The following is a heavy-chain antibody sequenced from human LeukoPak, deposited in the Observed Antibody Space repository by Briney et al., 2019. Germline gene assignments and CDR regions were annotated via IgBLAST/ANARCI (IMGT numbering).Heavy chain of an antibody. Sequence: GASVKVSCKASGYTFTSYAMHWVRQAPGQRLEWMGWINAGNGNTKYSQKFQGRVTITRDPSASTAYMELSSLRSEDTAVYYCARDRLAVAGTELDYWGQGTLVTVSS. V-gene: IGHV1-3*01. J-gene: IGHJ4*02. CDR3: ARDRLAVAGTELDY. CDR1: GYTFTSYA. CDR2: INAGNGNT. D-gene: IGHD6-19*01.